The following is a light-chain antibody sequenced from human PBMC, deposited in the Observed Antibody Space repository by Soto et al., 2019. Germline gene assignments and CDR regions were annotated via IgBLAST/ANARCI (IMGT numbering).Light chain of an antibody. Sequence: QSVLTQPPSASGTPGQRVTISCSGSSSNIGGNTVNWYQQLPGTAPKLLIYGNSQRPSGVPDRFSGSKSGTSASLAISGLQSEDEADYYCGAWDDSLNGFYVFGTGTKSPS. CDR3: GAWDDSLNGFYV. J-gene: IGLJ1*01. CDR2: GNS. CDR1: SSNIGGNT. V-gene: IGLV1-44*01.